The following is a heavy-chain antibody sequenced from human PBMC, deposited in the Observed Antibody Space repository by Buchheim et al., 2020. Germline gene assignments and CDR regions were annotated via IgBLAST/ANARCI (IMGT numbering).Heavy chain of an antibody. CDR2: MHYSGSA. CDR3: ARDRGAGMIPDY. D-gene: IGHD3-10*01. CDR1: GGSVSSGGYY. V-gene: IGHV4-61*03. J-gene: IGHJ4*02. Sequence: QVQLQESGPGLVKPSETLSLTCTVSGGSVSSGGYYWSWIRQPPGKGLEWIAYMHYSGSANYNLSLKSRVTISVDTSKNHLSLKLSSVTAADTAVYYCARDRGAGMIPDYWGQGTL.